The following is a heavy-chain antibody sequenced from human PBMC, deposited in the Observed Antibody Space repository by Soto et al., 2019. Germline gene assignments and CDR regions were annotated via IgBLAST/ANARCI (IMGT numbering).Heavy chain of an antibody. J-gene: IGHJ4*02. CDR2: ISSSTSHT. CDR3: ARGRGAAADYIDF. V-gene: IGHV3-11*05. Sequence: QVQLVESGGGLVKPGGSLRLSCAVSGFTFSDYYMTWIRQAPGKGLEWVSYISSSTSHTNYADSVKGRFTISRDNAKNSLFLQMNRLRAEYTAVYYCARGRGAAADYIDFWGQGTLVTVSS. D-gene: IGHD6-25*01. CDR1: GFTFSDYY.